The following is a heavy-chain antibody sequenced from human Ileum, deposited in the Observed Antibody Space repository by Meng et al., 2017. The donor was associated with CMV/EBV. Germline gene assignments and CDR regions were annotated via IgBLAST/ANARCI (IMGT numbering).Heavy chain of an antibody. J-gene: IGHJ4*02. CDR2: IYSGGIT. CDR3: AREGAGY. V-gene: IGHV3-66*01. Sequence: VQLVEAGGCLVPPWVALRLSCAASGCIVSSNYMSWVRQPPGKGLEWVSVIYSGGITYYADSVKGRFTISRDNSKNTLFLQMNSLRAEDTAVYYCAREGAGYWGQGTLVTVSS. D-gene: IGHD3-16*01. CDR1: GCIVSSNY.